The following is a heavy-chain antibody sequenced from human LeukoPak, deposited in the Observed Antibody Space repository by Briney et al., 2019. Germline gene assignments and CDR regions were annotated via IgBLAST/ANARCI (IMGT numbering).Heavy chain of an antibody. Sequence: SETLSLTCTVSGASLSRGGYYWSWIRQHPGKGLEWIRYIYHSVSTYHNPSLKSRISISLDTSKNQFSLKLSSVTAADTAVYYCAGGFGELGVWGQGTLVTVSS. CDR3: AGGFGELGV. CDR2: IYHSVST. V-gene: IGHV4-31*03. D-gene: IGHD3-10*01. J-gene: IGHJ4*02. CDR1: GASLSRGGYY.